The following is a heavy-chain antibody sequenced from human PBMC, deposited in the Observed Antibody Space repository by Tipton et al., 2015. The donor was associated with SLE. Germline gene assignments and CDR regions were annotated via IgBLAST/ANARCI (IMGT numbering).Heavy chain of an antibody. CDR3: AKGGVSYFFDY. J-gene: IGHJ4*02. CDR2: IWYDGSNK. V-gene: IGHV3-33*06. D-gene: IGHD3-16*02. Sequence: SLRLSCAASGFTFSNYGMHWVRQAPGKGLEWVAVIWYDGSNKYYADSVKGRFTISRDNSKNTLYLQINSLKAEDTAVYYCAKGGVSYFFDYWGQGTLVPVSS. CDR1: GFTFSNYG.